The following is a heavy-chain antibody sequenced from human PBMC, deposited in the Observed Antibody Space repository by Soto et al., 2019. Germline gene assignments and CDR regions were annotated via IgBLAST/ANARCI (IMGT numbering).Heavy chain of an antibody. V-gene: IGHV3-23*01. D-gene: IGHD2-15*01. J-gene: IGHJ4*02. CDR2: ISGSGGST. CDR3: AKGRYCSGGSCYSALATDY. CDR1: GFTFSSYA. Sequence: PGASLRHSFAASGFTFSSYAMSRVRQAPGKGLEWVSAISGSGGSTYYADSVKGRFTISRDNSKNTLYLQMNSLRAEDTAVYYCAKGRYCSGGSCYSALATDYWGQGT.